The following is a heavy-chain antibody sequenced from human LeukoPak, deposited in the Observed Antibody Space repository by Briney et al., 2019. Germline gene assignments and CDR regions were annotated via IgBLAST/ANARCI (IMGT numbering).Heavy chain of an antibody. CDR1: GGTFSSYA. Sequence: ASVKVSCKASGGTFSSYAISWVRQAPGQGLEWMGRIIPILGIANYAQKFQGRVTITADKSTSTAYMGLSSLRSEDTAVYYCARHLSDYDILNWFDPWGQGTLVTVSS. D-gene: IGHD3-9*01. CDR3: ARHLSDYDILNWFDP. J-gene: IGHJ5*02. V-gene: IGHV1-69*04. CDR2: IIPILGIA.